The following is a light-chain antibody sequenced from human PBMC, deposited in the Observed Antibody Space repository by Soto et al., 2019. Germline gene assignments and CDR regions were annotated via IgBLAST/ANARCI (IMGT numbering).Light chain of an antibody. CDR3: ATWDSSLSAAG. V-gene: IGLV1-51*01. J-gene: IGLJ1*01. Sequence: QSVLTQPPSVSAAPGQTVTISCSGSGSNIGKNYVSWYQQLPGTAPKLLIYDNNKRPSGIPDRFSGSKSGTSATLDITGLQTGDEADYYCATWDSSLSAAGFGPGTKVTVL. CDR1: GSNIGKNY. CDR2: DNN.